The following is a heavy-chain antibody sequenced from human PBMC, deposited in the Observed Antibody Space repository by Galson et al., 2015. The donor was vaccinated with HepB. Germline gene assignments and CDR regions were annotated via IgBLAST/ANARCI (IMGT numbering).Heavy chain of an antibody. D-gene: IGHD4-17*01. CDR1: GFTFSGYY. V-gene: IGHV3-11*06. Sequence: SLRLSCAAPGFTFSGYYMSWIRQAPGKGLEWLSYISSSTTYTNYADSVKGRFTISGDNAKNSLFLQINSLRAEDTAVYYCARVADADYGDHSHFDYWGQGTLVTVSS. CDR2: ISSSTTYT. J-gene: IGHJ4*02. CDR3: ARVADADYGDHSHFDY.